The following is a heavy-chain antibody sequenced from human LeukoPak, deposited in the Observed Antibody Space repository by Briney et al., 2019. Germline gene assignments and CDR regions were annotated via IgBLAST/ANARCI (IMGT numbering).Heavy chain of an antibody. Sequence: PSETLSLTCAVSGGSISSGGYSWSWIRQPPGKGLEWIGYIYHSGSTYYNPSLKSRVTISVDRSKNQFSLKLSSVTAADTAVYYCGALWIDYWGQGTLVTVSS. CDR1: GGSISSGGYS. V-gene: IGHV4-30-2*01. CDR3: GALWIDY. CDR2: IYHSGST. D-gene: IGHD2/OR15-2a*01. J-gene: IGHJ4*02.